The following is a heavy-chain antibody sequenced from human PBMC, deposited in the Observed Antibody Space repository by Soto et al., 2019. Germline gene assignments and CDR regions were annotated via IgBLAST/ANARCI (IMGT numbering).Heavy chain of an antibody. V-gene: IGHV3-30*18. Sequence: TGGSLRLSCAASGFTFSSYGMHWVRQAPGKGLEWVAVISYDGSNKYYADSVKGRFTISRDNSKNTLYLQMNSLRAEDTAVYYCAKEYYYGSGSLYYYYYYMDVWGKGSTVTVSS. CDR3: AKEYYYGSGSLYYYYYYMDV. J-gene: IGHJ6*03. CDR1: GFTFSSYG. CDR2: ISYDGSNK. D-gene: IGHD3-10*01.